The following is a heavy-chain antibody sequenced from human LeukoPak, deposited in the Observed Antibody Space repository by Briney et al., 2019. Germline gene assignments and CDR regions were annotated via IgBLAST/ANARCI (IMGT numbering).Heavy chain of an antibody. J-gene: IGHJ4*02. D-gene: IGHD2-15*01. Sequence: SETLSLTCTVSGGSISSSSYYWGWIRQPPGKGLEWIGSIYYSGSTYYNPSLKSRVTISVDTSKNQFSLKLSSVTAADTAVYYCASRRGGGYAYYFDYWGQGTLVTVSS. CDR3: ASRRGGGYAYYFDY. V-gene: IGHV4-39*07. CDR1: GGSISSSSYY. CDR2: IYYSGST.